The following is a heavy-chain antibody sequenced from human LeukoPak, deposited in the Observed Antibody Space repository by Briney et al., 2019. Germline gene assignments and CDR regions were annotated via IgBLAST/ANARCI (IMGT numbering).Heavy chain of an antibody. Sequence: PGGSLRLSCAASGFTFNTYALHWVRQVPDKGLEWVTIISFDGDNKYYADSVKGRFTISRDNSKNTLYLQMNSLRAEDTAVYYCAKVEDFWSGFVDYWGQGTLVTVSS. CDR1: GFTFNTYA. CDR3: AKVEDFWSGFVDY. J-gene: IGHJ4*02. D-gene: IGHD3-3*01. CDR2: ISFDGDNK. V-gene: IGHV3-30-3*01.